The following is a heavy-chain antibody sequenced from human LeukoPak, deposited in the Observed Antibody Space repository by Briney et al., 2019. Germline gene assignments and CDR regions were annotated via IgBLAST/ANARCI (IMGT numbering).Heavy chain of an antibody. J-gene: IGHJ4*02. CDR3: ARASTTVPNLLDH. D-gene: IGHD4-17*01. CDR1: GFTFSTYW. Sequence: GGSLRLSCAASGFTFSTYWMHWVRQAPGKGLVWVARIKGDGSSTIYADSVKGRFTISRDNSKNTLYLQTSSLRAEDTAVYYCARASTTVPNLLDHWGRGTLATVSS. V-gene: IGHV3-74*01. CDR2: IKGDGSST.